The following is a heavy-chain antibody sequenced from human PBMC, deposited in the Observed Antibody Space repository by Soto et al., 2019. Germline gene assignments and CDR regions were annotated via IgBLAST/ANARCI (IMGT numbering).Heavy chain of an antibody. V-gene: IGHV1-69*08. CDR2: IIPLDGTP. Sequence: QVQLVQSGAEVKKPGSSVKVSCKAIGGTFSTYSFIWVRQAPGQGLEWMGRIIPLDGTPHYAQKIQGRVTRNAESARSVVYLEMTIPRSKHSTGYISARGVAASDYLYWYFDLWGRGTRVSVSS. CDR1: GGTFSTYS. CDR3: ARGVAASDYLYWYFDL. J-gene: IGHJ2*01. D-gene: IGHD4-17*01.